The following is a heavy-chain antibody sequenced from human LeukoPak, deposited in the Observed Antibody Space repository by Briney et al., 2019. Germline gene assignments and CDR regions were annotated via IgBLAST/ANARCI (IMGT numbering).Heavy chain of an antibody. CDR3: ARASGSSYVVFFFDY. D-gene: IGHD3-10*01. CDR2: VYYSGST. J-gene: IGHJ4*02. V-gene: IGHV4-59*01. Sequence: PSETLSLTCTVSGDSISTYYWSWIRQPPGKGLEWLGYVYYSGSTTYNPSLKSRVTISVDTSKNQFSLKLTSVTAADTAVYYCARASGSSYVVFFFDYWGQGTLVTVSS. CDR1: GDSISTYY.